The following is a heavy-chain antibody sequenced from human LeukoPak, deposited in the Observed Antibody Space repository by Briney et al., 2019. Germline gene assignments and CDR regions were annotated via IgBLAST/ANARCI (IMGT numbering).Heavy chain of an antibody. D-gene: IGHD3-22*01. CDR2: IIPTLGIA. Sequence: ASVKVSCKASGGTFSSYTISWVRQAPGQGLEWMGRIIPTLGIANYAQKFQGRVTITADKSTSTAYMELSSLRSEDTAVYYCARDGDYYDSSGYYYPSFDYWGQGTLVTVSS. CDR3: ARDGDYYDSSGYYYPSFDY. CDR1: GGTFSSYT. V-gene: IGHV1-69*04. J-gene: IGHJ4*02.